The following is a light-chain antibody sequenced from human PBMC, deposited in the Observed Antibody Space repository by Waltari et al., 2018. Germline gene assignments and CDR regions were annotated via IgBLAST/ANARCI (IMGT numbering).Light chain of an antibody. Sequence: QSALTQPASVSGSPGQSITISCPGTSSDVGGYNYVSWYQQHPGKATKLMIYDVSNRPSGVSNRFSGSKSGNTASLTISGLQAEDEADYYCSSYTSSSSYVFGTGTKVTVL. V-gene: IGLV2-14*03. CDR2: DVS. CDR3: SSYTSSSSYV. J-gene: IGLJ1*01. CDR1: SSDVGGYNY.